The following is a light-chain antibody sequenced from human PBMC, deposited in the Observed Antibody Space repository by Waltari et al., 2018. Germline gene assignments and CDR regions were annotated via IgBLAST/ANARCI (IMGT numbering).Light chain of an antibody. CDR3: QQYYATPRT. Sequence: DIVMTQSPDSLAVSLGERATINCQSSQSVLYSSNNKNHLAWYQQKPGQSPKLLIYWASTRESGVPDRFSGSGSGTDFTLTISSLQAEDVAVYYCQQYYATPRTFGPGTKVDIK. CDR1: QSVLYSSNNKNH. J-gene: IGKJ3*01. V-gene: IGKV4-1*01. CDR2: WAS.